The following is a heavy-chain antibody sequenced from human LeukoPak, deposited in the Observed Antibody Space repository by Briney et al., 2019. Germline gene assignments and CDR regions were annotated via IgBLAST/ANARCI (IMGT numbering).Heavy chain of an antibody. J-gene: IGHJ4*02. CDR3: ARAYRPSIAAAGPFGY. CDR2: IIPIFGTA. Sequence: SVKVSCKASGGTFSSYAISWVRQAPGQGLEWMGGIIPIFGTANYAQKFQGRVTITADESTSTAYMELSSLRSEDTAVYYCARAYRPSIAAAGPFGYWGQGTLVTVSS. V-gene: IGHV1-69*01. CDR1: GGTFSSYA. D-gene: IGHD6-13*01.